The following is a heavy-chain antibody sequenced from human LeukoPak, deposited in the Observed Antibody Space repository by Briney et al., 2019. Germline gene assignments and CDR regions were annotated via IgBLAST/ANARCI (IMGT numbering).Heavy chain of an antibody. CDR2: ISRRGSTI. V-gene: IGHV3-48*03. D-gene: IGHD1-26*01. CDR3: ARSFTHAGGAFDI. Sequence: GGSLSLSCAASGFTLSSYEMKWVGEARGKGGEGGSYISRRGSTIYYADSVKGRFTISRDNSKNTLYLQMNSLRAEDTAVYYCARSFTHAGGAFDIWGQGTMVTVSS. CDR1: GFTLSSYE. J-gene: IGHJ3*02.